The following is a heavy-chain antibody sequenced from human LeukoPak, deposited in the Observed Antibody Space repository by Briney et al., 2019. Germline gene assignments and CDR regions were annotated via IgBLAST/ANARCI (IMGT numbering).Heavy chain of an antibody. V-gene: IGHV1-69*06. CDR2: IIPIFGTT. CDR3: ARGSDFMDV. Sequence: SVKVSCKASGYTFTSYGISWIRQAPGQGLEWMGGIIPIFGTTNYAQTFQGRVTITADKSTTTAYMELSSLRSEDTAVYYCARGSDFMDVWGKGTTVTVSS. CDR1: GYTFTSYG. J-gene: IGHJ6*03.